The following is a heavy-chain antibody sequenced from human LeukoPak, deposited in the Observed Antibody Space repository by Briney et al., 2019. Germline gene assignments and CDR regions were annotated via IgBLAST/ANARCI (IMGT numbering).Heavy chain of an antibody. D-gene: IGHD6-13*01. V-gene: IGHV3-33*01. CDR1: GFTFSSYG. Sequence: PGRSLRHSCAASGFTFSSYGMHWVRQAPGKGLEWVAVIWYDGSNKYYADSVKGRFTISRDNSKNTLYLQMNSLRAEDTAVYYCASFSSSSKNVEYWGQGTLVTVSS. J-gene: IGHJ4*02. CDR2: IWYDGSNK. CDR3: ASFSSSSKNVEY.